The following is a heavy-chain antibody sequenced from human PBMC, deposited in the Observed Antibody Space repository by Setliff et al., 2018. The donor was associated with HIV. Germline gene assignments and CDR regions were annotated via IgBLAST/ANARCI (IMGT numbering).Heavy chain of an antibody. V-gene: IGHV3-74*01. CDR1: GFTFTDYI. J-gene: IGHJ6*02. D-gene: IGHD6-13*01. Sequence: GGSLRLSCAGSGFTFTDYIMHWVRQVPGKGLVWVSRINSDGSDTRYADSVKGRFTISRDNAKNTLYLQMNSLRAEDTALYYCATGGMAAAGPGGGHGLDVWGQGTTVTVSS. CDR2: INSDGSDT. CDR3: ATGGMAAAGPGGGHGLDV.